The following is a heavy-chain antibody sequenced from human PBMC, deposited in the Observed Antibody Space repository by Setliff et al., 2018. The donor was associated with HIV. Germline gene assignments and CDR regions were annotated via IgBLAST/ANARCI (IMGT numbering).Heavy chain of an antibody. CDR2: IYYSGST. CDR1: GGSISSSSYY. CDR3: ARDQGRDGYKHFDY. Sequence: SETLSLTCTVSGGSISSSSYYWGWIRQPPGKGLEWIGSIYYSGSTYYNPPLKSRVTISVDTSKNQFSLKLSSVTAADTAVYYCARDQGRDGYKHFDYWGQGTLVTVSS. V-gene: IGHV4-39*07. J-gene: IGHJ4*02. D-gene: IGHD5-12*01.